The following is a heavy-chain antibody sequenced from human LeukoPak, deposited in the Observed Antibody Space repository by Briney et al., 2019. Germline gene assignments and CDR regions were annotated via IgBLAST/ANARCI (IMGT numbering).Heavy chain of an antibody. CDR3: ASYSGSYSLYFDY. J-gene: IGHJ4*02. CDR2: SIPILGIA. D-gene: IGHD1-26*01. Sequence: SVKVSCKASGGTFSGYAISLVRQAPGQGLEWMGRSIPILGIANYAQKFQGRVTITADKSTSTAYMELSSLRSEDTAVYYCASYSGSYSLYFDYWGQGTLVTVSS. CDR1: GGTFSGYA. V-gene: IGHV1-69*04.